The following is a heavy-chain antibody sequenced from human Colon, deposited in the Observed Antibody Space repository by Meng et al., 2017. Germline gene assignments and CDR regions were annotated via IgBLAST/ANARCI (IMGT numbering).Heavy chain of an antibody. Sequence: ESLKISCAASGFPFSSYSMNLVRQAPGKGLEWVSSISSSSSYIYYADSVKGRFTISRDNAKNSLYLQMNSLRAEDTAVYYCASGGNVDIVASLKSRDYWGQGTLVTVSS. V-gene: IGHV3-21*01. D-gene: IGHD5-12*01. CDR1: GFPFSSYS. J-gene: IGHJ4*02. CDR3: ASGGNVDIVASLKSRDY. CDR2: ISSSSSYI.